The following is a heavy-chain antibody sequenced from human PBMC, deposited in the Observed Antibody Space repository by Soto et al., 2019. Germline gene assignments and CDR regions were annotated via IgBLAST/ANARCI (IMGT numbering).Heavy chain of an antibody. Sequence: GXSVKVSCKASGYTFGSYGISWGREAPGQGLEWMGWISVHNGDTNYAQKFQGRVTMTTGKSTSTAFMELRSLRSDDTALYYCTVGVRFYGPDSLDMWGQGTMVTVSS. CDR3: TVGVRFYGPDSLDM. CDR1: GYTFGSYG. D-gene: IGHD3-3*01. J-gene: IGHJ3*02. V-gene: IGHV1-18*01. CDR2: ISVHNGDT.